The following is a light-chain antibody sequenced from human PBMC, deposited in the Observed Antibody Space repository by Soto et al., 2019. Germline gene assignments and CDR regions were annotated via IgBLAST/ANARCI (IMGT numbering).Light chain of an antibody. CDR1: QGISSF. J-gene: IGKJ1*01. CDR2: AAS. Sequence: IQLTQSPSSLSASVGDRVTITCRASQGISSFLAWYQQKPGKAPKLLIYAASTLQSGVPSRFSGSGSGTDFTLIVSSLQPEDFATYYCQHLNTYPLTFGQGTKVEIK. V-gene: IGKV1-9*01. CDR3: QHLNTYPLT.